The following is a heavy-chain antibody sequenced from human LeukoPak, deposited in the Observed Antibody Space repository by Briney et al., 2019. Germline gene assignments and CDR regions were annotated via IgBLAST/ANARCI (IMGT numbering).Heavy chain of an antibody. V-gene: IGHV1-8*01. CDR2: MNLNSGTV. D-gene: IGHD7-27*01. Sequence: ASVKVSCKASGYSFTNYDINWVRQATGHGLEWMGWMNLNSGTVGYAQKFQGRVTMTRNASISAAYMELSSLTSGDAAVYYCTRGASDYWGENYFDYWGQGSLVTVSS. CDR1: GYSFTNYD. CDR3: TRGASDYWGENYFDY. J-gene: IGHJ4*02.